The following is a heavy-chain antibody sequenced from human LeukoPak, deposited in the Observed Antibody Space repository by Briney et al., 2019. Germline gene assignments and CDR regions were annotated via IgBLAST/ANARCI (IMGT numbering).Heavy chain of an antibody. CDR3: ARVADRFGYNYGIDEYFDY. CDR1: GGSIKSYY. D-gene: IGHD5-18*01. V-gene: IGHV4-4*07. Sequence: KPSETLSLTCTVSGGSIKSYYWSWIRQPAGEGLEWLGHIYASGTTNYNPSLNSRVTMSVDTSKNQFSLRLASVTAADTAVYYCARVADRFGYNYGIDEYFDYWGQGTLATVSS. CDR2: IYASGTT. J-gene: IGHJ4*02.